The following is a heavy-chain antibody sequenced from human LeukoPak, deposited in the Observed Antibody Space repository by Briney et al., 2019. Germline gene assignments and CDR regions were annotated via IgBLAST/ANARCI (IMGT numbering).Heavy chain of an antibody. Sequence: GGSLRLSCAASGFTFSSYEMNWVRQAPGKGLEWVSGISGNGGSTHYADSVKGRFTSSRDNSKNTLYLQMNSLRAEDTAIYYCAKGNRGSSSFDYWGQGTLVTVSS. CDR2: ISGNGGST. CDR3: AKGNRGSSSFDY. D-gene: IGHD1-26*01. J-gene: IGHJ4*02. V-gene: IGHV3-23*01. CDR1: GFTFSSYE.